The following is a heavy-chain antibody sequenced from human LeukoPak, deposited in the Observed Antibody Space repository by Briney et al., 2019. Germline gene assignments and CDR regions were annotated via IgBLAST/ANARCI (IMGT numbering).Heavy chain of an antibody. V-gene: IGHV3-7*01. D-gene: IGHD3-22*01. CDR2: IKQDGSEK. CDR1: GFTFSSYW. Sequence: GGSLRLSCAASGFTFSSYWMSWVRQAPGKGLEWVANIKQDGSEKYYVDSVKGRFTISRDNAKNSLYLQMNGLRAEDTAVYYCARDRHYYDSSGYRAFDIWGQGTMVTVSS. J-gene: IGHJ3*02. CDR3: ARDRHYYDSSGYRAFDI.